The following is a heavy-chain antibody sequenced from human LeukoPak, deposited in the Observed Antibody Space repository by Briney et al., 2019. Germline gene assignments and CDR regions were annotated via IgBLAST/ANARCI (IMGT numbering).Heavy chain of an antibody. CDR1: GGTFSSYA. D-gene: IGHD3-10*01. V-gene: IGHV1-69*06. CDR2: IIPIFGTA. CDR3: ASGNLKSSGSYYTQLPADYYYYMDV. J-gene: IGHJ6*03. Sequence: SVKVSCKASGGTFSSYAISWVRQAPGQGLEWMGGIIPIFGTANYAQKFQGRVTITADKSTSTAYMELSSLRSEDTAMYYCASGNLKSSGSYYTQLPADYYYYMDVWGKGTTVTVSS.